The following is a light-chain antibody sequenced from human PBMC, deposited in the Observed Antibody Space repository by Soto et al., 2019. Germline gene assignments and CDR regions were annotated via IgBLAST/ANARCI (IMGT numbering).Light chain of an antibody. CDR1: QGISSY. Sequence: DIQLTQSPSFLSASVGDRVTITCRASQGISSYLAWYQQKPGKAPKLLIYAASTLQSGGPSMFSGSGSGTEFTLTISSLQPEDFATYYCQQPNSYPSFTFGPGTKVDIK. CDR2: AAS. J-gene: IGKJ3*01. V-gene: IGKV1-9*01. CDR3: QQPNSYPSFT.